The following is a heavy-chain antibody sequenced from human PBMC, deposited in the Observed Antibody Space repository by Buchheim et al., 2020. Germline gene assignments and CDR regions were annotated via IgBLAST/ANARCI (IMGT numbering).Heavy chain of an antibody. CDR1: GFSFNIHN. J-gene: IGHJ6*02. CDR3: ARAFFYADSSMDV. Sequence: EVQLVESGGGLVQPGGSVRLSCAASGFSFNIHNLNWVRQAPGKGLEWVSYISSGSSTIYYADSVKGRFTISRDNAKSSLYLQMNSLRDEDTAVYYCARAFFYADSSMDVWGQGTT. D-gene: IGHD3-16*01. CDR2: ISSGSSTI. V-gene: IGHV3-48*02.